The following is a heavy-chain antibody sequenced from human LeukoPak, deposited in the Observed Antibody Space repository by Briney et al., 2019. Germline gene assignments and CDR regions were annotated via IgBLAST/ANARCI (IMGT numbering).Heavy chain of an antibody. CDR2: ISSSSSTI. CDR3: ARTSYGDYDPYYFDY. J-gene: IGHJ4*02. V-gene: IGHV3-48*01. D-gene: IGHD4-17*01. Sequence: PGGSLRLFCAASGFTFSSYSMNWVRQAPGKGLEWVSYISSSSSTIYYADSVKGRFTISRDNAKNSLYLQMNSLRAEDTAVYYCARTSYGDYDPYYFDYWGQRTLVTVSS. CDR1: GFTFSSYS.